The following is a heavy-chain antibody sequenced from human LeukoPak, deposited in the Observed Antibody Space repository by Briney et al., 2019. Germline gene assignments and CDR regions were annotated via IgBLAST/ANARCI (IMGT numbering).Heavy chain of an antibody. Sequence: SETLSLTCTVSGGSISSYYWSWIRQPPGNGLEWIGYIYYSGSTNYNPSLKSRVTISVDTSKNQFSLKLSSVTAADTAVYYCARDRYSSGWYGSGAFDIWGQGTMVTVSS. CDR2: IYYSGST. J-gene: IGHJ3*02. CDR3: ARDRYSSGWYGSGAFDI. D-gene: IGHD6-19*01. V-gene: IGHV4-59*01. CDR1: GGSISSYY.